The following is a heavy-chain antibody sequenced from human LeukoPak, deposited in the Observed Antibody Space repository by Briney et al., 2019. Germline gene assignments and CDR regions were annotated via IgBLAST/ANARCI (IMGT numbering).Heavy chain of an antibody. CDR2: ITSSDGGT. Sequence: PGGSLRLSCAASGFDFRNFAMSWVRRAPGKRLEWVSAITSSDGGTHYADSVKGRFTISRDNSKNTLYLQMNSLRAEDTAVYYCATEGYDSRPYWGQGTLVTVSS. CDR3: ATEGYDSRPY. D-gene: IGHD3-22*01. J-gene: IGHJ4*02. V-gene: IGHV3-23*01. CDR1: GFDFRNFA.